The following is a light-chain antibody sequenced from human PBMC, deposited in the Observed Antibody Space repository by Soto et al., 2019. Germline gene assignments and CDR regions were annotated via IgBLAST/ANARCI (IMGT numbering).Light chain of an antibody. Sequence: IVMTQSPATLSVSPGERATLSCRASQSVSSKLAWYQQKPGQAPRLVLYGASTRATGIPARFSGGGSGTEFTLTITSRQSEDFAVSYCQPYYTWPLTFDPGTTVDIK. CDR3: QPYYTWPLT. CDR2: GAS. J-gene: IGKJ3*01. CDR1: QSVSSK. V-gene: IGKV3-15*01.